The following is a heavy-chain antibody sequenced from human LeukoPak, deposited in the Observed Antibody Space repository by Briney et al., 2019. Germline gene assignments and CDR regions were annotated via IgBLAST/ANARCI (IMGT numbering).Heavy chain of an antibody. Sequence: SETLSLTCAVYGGSFSGYYWSWIRQPPGKGLEWIGEINHSGSTNYNPSLKSRVTISVDTSKNQFSLKLSSVTAADTAVYYCARGRYYGSGSYIYGNRFDPWGQGTLVTVSS. J-gene: IGHJ5*02. V-gene: IGHV4-34*01. CDR3: ARGRYYGSGSYIYGNRFDP. CDR2: INHSGST. D-gene: IGHD3-10*01. CDR1: GGSFSGYY.